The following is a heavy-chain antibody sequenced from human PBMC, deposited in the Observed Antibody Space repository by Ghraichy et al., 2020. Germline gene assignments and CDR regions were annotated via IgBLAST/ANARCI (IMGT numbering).Heavy chain of an antibody. Sequence: TCAVFGFTVSDNYMSWVRQAPGKGLEWVSVIYRAGYAYYADSVKGRFTISRDNSENTLSLQMNSLRVEDTAVYYCARGGTTRAFDYWGQGALVTVSS. CDR3: ARGGTTRAFDY. CDR2: IYRAGYA. D-gene: IGHD1-14*01. J-gene: IGHJ4*02. V-gene: IGHV3-53*01. CDR1: GFTVSDNY.